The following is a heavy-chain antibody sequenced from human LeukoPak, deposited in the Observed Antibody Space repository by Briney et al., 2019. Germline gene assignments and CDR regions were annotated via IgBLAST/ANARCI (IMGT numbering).Heavy chain of an antibody. J-gene: IGHJ6*03. D-gene: IGHD2-2*02. CDR3: ARALILPMYCSSTSCYTNYYYMDV. CDR2: IIPIFGTA. V-gene: IGHV1-69*05. Sequence: ASVKVSCKASGYTFTSYGISWVRQAPGQGLEWMGGIIPIFGTANYAQKFQGRVTITTDESTSTAYMELSSLRSEDTAVYYCARALILPMYCSSTSCYTNYYYMDVWGKGTTVTVSS. CDR1: GYTFTSYG.